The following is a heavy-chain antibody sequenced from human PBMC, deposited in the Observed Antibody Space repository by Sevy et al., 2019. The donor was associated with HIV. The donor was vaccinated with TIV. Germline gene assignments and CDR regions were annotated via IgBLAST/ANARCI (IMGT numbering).Heavy chain of an antibody. CDR2: IKQDGSEK. CDR1: GFTFSSYW. D-gene: IGHD6-6*01. Sequence: GGSLRLSCAASGFTFSSYWMSWVRQAPGKGLEWVANIKQDGSEKYYVDSVKGRFTISRDNAKNSLYLQMNSLRAEDTAVYYCARARIAARSYYFDYWGQGTLVTVSS. J-gene: IGHJ4*02. CDR3: ARARIAARSYYFDY. V-gene: IGHV3-7*01.